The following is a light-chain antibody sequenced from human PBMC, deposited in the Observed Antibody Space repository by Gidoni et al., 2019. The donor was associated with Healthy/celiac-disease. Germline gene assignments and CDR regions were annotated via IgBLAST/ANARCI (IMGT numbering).Light chain of an antibody. J-gene: IGKJ3*01. CDR2: AAS. V-gene: IGKV1-9*01. CDR3: QQLNSYPPT. Sequence: DIQLTQSPSFLSASVGDRVTITCRASQGISSYLAWYQQKPGKAPKLLIYAASTLQSGVPSRFIGSGSGTEFTLTIRSLQPEDFATYYCQQLNSYPPTFGPGTKVDIK. CDR1: QGISSY.